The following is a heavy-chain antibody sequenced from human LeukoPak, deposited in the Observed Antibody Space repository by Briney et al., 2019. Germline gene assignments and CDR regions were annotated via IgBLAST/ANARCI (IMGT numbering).Heavy chain of an antibody. CDR2: FDPEDGET. V-gene: IGHV1-24*01. CDR1: GYTFSTYG. CDR3: ATVISSGYSSYYFDY. J-gene: IGHJ4*02. D-gene: IGHD3-22*01. Sequence: ASVRVSCKASGYTFSTYGISWVRQAPGQGFEWMGGFDPEDGETIYAQKFQGRVTMTEDTSTDTAYMELSSLRSEDTAVYYCATVISSGYSSYYFDYWGQGTLVTVSS.